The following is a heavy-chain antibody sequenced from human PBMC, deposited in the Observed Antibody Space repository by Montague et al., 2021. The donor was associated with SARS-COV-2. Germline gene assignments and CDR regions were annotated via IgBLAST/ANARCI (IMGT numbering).Heavy chain of an antibody. V-gene: IGHV4-61*02. CDR3: AGVPGIWSGYEGGSQWGSYYHYYMDV. CDR2: IYTTASS. CDR1: GDSITSDVSH. D-gene: IGHD3-3*01. Sequence: TLSLTCSVSGDSITSDVSHWSWLRQPAGQGLEWFGRIYTTASSNSNPSLKRRLSISLATSQNRLSLKLSAVTAADTAVYSCAGVPGIWSGYEGGSQWGSYYHYYMDVWGKGTTVTVSS. J-gene: IGHJ6*03.